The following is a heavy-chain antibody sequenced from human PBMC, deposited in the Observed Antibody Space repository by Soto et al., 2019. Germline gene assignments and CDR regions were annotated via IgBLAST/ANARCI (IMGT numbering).Heavy chain of an antibody. V-gene: IGHV3-30*18. J-gene: IGHJ6*02. Sequence: PGGSLRLSCAASGFTFSSYGMHWVRQASGKGLEWVAVISYDGSNKYYADSVKGRFTISRDNSKNTLYLQMNSLRAEDTAVYYCAKEIAVAGYYYYGMDVWGQGTTVTVSS. CDR3: AKEIAVAGYYYYGMDV. D-gene: IGHD6-19*01. CDR2: ISYDGSNK. CDR1: GFTFSSYG.